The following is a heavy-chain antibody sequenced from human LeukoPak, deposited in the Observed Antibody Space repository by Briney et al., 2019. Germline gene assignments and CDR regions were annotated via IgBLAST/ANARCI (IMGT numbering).Heavy chain of an antibody. D-gene: IGHD5-18*01. CDR3: ARDTAMGVGPFDY. Sequence: SVKVSCKASGGTFSSYAISWVRQAPGQGLEWMGGIIPIFGTANYAQKFQGRVTITADESTSTAYMELSSLRSEDTAVYYCARDTAMGVGPFDYWGQGTLDTVSS. CDR1: GGTFSSYA. J-gene: IGHJ4*02. V-gene: IGHV1-69*13. CDR2: IIPIFGTA.